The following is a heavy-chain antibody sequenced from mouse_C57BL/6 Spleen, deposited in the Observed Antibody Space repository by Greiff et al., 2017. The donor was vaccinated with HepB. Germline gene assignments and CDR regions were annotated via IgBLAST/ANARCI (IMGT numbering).Heavy chain of an antibody. V-gene: IGHV1-64*01. CDR2: IHPNSGST. J-gene: IGHJ1*03. D-gene: IGHD1-1*01. CDR3: ARSDSLITTVDYWYFDV. CDR1: GYTFTSYW. Sequence: QVQLQQSGAELVKPGASVKLSCKASGYTFTSYWMHWVKQRPGQGLEWIGMIHPNSGSTNYNEKFKSKATLTVDKSSSTAYMQLSSLTSEDSAVYYCARSDSLITTVDYWYFDVWGTGTTVTVSS.